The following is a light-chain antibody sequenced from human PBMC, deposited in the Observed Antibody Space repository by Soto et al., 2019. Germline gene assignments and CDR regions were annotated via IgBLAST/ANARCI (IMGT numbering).Light chain of an antibody. CDR2: GAS. J-gene: IGKJ2*01. Sequence: IVWTQSPGTRSLSPGERATLSCRASQSVSTSYLAWYQQQPGQAPRLLIYGASSRATGIPDRFSGSGSGTDFTHTISRLEPDDFAVYYCPHYGGSMYTFGPGTKLEIK. CDR3: PHYGGSMYT. CDR1: QSVSTSY. V-gene: IGKV3-20*01.